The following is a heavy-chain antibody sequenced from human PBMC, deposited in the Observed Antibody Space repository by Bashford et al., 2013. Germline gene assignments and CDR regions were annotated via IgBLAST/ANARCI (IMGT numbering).Heavy chain of an antibody. CDR1: GGTFSSYA. J-gene: IGHJ4*02. Sequence: VASVKVSCKASGGTFSSYAISWVRQAPGQGLEWMGGIIPILGIANYAQKFQGRVTITADKSTSTAYMELSSLRSEDTAVYYCASGAAAGIFDYWGQGTLVTVSS. CDR2: IIPILGIA. D-gene: IGHD6-13*01. V-gene: IGHV1-69*10. CDR3: ASGAAAGIFDY.